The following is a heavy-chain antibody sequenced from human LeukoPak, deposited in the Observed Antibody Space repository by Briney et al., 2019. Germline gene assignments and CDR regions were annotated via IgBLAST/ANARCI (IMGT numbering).Heavy chain of an antibody. Sequence: SETLSLTCTVSGGSISGYYWSWIRQPPGKGLEWIGSIYHSGSTYYNPSLKSRVTISVDTSKNQFSLKLSPVTAADTAVYYCARKKVVPAADETDYFDYWGQGTLVTVSS. D-gene: IGHD2-2*01. CDR2: IYHSGST. CDR1: GGSISGYY. J-gene: IGHJ4*02. V-gene: IGHV4-38-2*02. CDR3: ARKKVVPAADETDYFDY.